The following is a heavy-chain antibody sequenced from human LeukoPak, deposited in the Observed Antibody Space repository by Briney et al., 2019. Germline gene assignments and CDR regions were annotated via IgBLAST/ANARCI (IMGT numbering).Heavy chain of an antibody. J-gene: IGHJ4*02. D-gene: IGHD3-10*01. CDR3: AKDGSYGSGSYYSDY. CDR2: ISGSGGST. V-gene: IGHV3-23*01. CDR1: GFTFSSYA. Sequence: GGSLRLSCAASGFTFSSYAMSWVRQAPGKGLEWVSAISGSGGSTYYADSVKGRFTISRDNSKNTLYLQMNSLRAEDTAVYYCAKDGSYGSGSYYSDYWGQGTLVTVSS.